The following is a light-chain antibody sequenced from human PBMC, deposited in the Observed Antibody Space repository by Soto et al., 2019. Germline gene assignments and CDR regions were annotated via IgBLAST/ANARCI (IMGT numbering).Light chain of an antibody. Sequence: EIVLTQSPGTLSLSPGERATLSCRDSHSVSSSYLAWYQQKPGHAPRLLIYGASSRATGIPDRFSGSGSGTDFTLTISRLEPEDFAVYYCQQYGSSPPWTFGQGTKV. J-gene: IGKJ1*01. CDR2: GAS. CDR3: QQYGSSPPWT. CDR1: HSVSSSY. V-gene: IGKV3-20*01.